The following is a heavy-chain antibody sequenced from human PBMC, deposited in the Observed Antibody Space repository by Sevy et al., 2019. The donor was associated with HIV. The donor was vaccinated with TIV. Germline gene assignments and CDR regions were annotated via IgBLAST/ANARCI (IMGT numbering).Heavy chain of an antibody. Sequence: ASVKVSCKASGYTFPNYGISWVRQAPGQGLEWMGWISAYNGNTKDAQKLQGRVTMTTDTSTTTVYMEMRSLRSDDTAVYYCARDSGSRGGYEPHYYSHGMDVCGQGTTVTVSS. V-gene: IGHV1-18*01. J-gene: IGHJ6*02. CDR1: GYTFPNYG. CDR2: ISAYNGNT. CDR3: ARDSGSRGGYEPHYYSHGMDV. D-gene: IGHD3-22*01.